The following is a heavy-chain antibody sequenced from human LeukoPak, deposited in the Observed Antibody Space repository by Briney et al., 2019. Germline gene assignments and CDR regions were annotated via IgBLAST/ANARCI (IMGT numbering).Heavy chain of an antibody. V-gene: IGHV3-74*01. J-gene: IGHJ4*02. CDR2: IASDGSST. Sequence: GGSLRLSCAASGFIFSSYWMHWVRQAPGKGLVWVSRIASDGSSTTYADSVKGRFSISRDNAKNTLYLQMNSLRVEDTAVYYCARGRPHGNDYWGQGTLVTVSS. D-gene: IGHD4-23*01. CDR3: ARGRPHGNDY. CDR1: GFIFSSYW.